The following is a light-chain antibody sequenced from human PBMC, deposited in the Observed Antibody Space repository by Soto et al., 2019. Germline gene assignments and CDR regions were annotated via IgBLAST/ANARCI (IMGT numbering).Light chain of an antibody. Sequence: DLQMTQSPSTLSASVGDRVTITCRASQSISSWLAWYQQKSGKAPKLLIYKATSLESGVPSRFSGSGSGTEFTLTISSLQPDDFAIYYCQQYNSYSVTFGQGTKVDIK. CDR1: QSISSW. CDR2: KAT. J-gene: IGKJ1*01. V-gene: IGKV1-5*03. CDR3: QQYNSYSVT.